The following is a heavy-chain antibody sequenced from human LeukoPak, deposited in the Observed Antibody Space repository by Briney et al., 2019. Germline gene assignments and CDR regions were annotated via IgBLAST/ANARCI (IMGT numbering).Heavy chain of an antibody. V-gene: IGHV3-23*01. CDR3: ARDGSLPDY. CDR1: GFTFSSYA. CDR2: ISGSGDNT. Sequence: GGSLRLSCAASGFTFSSYAMSWVRQAPGKGLEWVSGISGSGDNTYYADPVKGRFTISRDNAKNTLYLQMNSLRAEDTAVYYCARDGSLPDYWGQGTLVTVSS. J-gene: IGHJ4*02.